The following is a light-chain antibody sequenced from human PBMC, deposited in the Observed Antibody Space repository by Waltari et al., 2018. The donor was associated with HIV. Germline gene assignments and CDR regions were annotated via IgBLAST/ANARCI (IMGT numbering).Light chain of an antibody. CDR1: RSNIGANYA. J-gene: IGLJ2*01. V-gene: IGLV1-40*01. Sequence: QSVLTQPPSVSGAPGQRVTISCTGTRSNIGANYAVQWYQQLPGTAPKLLIYAKTNRPSGVPDRFSGSKSGTSVSLAITGRQAEDKADYYCQSYDSSLSGSIFGGGTKLTVL. CDR2: AKT. CDR3: QSYDSSLSGSI.